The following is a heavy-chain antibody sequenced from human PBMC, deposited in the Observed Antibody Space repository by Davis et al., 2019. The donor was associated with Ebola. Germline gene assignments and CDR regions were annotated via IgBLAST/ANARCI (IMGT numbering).Heavy chain of an antibody. J-gene: IGHJ4*02. CDR1: GGSMYSNSYY. CDR3: ARPGYCGGDCYID. D-gene: IGHD2-21*02. V-gene: IGHV4-39*01. Sequence: MPSETLSLTCTVSGGSMYSNSYYWGWIRQPPGKGLEWIGRIYYSGSTNYNPSLQSRVTISIDSSKNQFSLKLNSVTAADTAGYYCARPGYCGGDCYIDWGQGTLVTVSS. CDR2: IYYSGST.